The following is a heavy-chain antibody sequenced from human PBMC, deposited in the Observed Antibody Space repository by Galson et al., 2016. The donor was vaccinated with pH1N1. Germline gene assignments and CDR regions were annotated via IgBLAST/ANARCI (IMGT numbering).Heavy chain of an antibody. J-gene: IGHJ4*02. D-gene: IGHD3-22*01. Sequence: SLRLSCAASGFTFSSYTMNWVRQAPGKGLEWVSSISSSSSYIYYADSVKGRFTISRDNAKNSLYLQVNSLRAEDTAVYYCAREDENYYDSSGSNVYYFDYWGQGTLVTVSS. CDR2: ISSSSSYI. V-gene: IGHV3-21*01. CDR1: GFTFSSYT. CDR3: AREDENYYDSSGSNVYYFDY.